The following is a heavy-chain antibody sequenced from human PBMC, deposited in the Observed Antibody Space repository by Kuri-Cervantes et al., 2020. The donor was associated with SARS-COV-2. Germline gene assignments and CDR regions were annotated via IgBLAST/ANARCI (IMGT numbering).Heavy chain of an antibody. Sequence: GESLKISCTASGFTFNTYNMKWVRQAPGKGLEWVSVIYSGGSTYYADSVKGRFTISRDNSKNTLYLQMNSLRAEDTAVYYCARDRGYCSSTSCFFDYWGQGTLVTVSS. CDR3: ARDRGYCSSTSCFFDY. V-gene: IGHV3-66*02. CDR1: GFTFNTYN. CDR2: IYSGGST. J-gene: IGHJ4*02. D-gene: IGHD2-2*01.